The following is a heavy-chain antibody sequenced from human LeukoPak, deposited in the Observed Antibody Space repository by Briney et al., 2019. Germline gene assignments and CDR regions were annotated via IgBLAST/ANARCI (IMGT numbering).Heavy chain of an antibody. CDR3: ASLGGYYESSNSSQLETFDI. Sequence: SETLSLTCAVSGASINNYFWSWIRQPPGKGLEWIGYIHTSGTSNCNPSLKSRATFSVDTSDNQLSLRLNSVTAADTAVYYCASLGGYYESSNSSQLETFDIWGQGTMVIVSS. CDR2: IHTSGTS. V-gene: IGHV4-59*01. CDR1: GASINNYF. D-gene: IGHD3-22*01. J-gene: IGHJ3*02.